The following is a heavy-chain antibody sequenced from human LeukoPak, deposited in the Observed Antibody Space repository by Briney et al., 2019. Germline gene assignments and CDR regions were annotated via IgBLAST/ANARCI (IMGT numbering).Heavy chain of an antibody. CDR3: TTGPPTTVDFDY. Sequence: GGSLRLSCAASGFTFSSYWMSWVRQAPGKGLEWVGRIKSKTDGETTDYAAPVKGTFTISRDDSKNTVYLQMNSLKTEDTAVYYCTTGPPTTVDFDYWGQGTLVTVSS. CDR1: GFTFSSYW. D-gene: IGHD1-7*01. CDR2: IKSKTDGETT. J-gene: IGHJ4*02. V-gene: IGHV3-15*01.